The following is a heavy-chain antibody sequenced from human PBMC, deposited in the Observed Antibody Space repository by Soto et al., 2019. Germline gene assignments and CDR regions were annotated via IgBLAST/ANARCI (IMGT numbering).Heavy chain of an antibody. D-gene: IGHD3-10*02. J-gene: IGHJ6*03. CDR2: INWNGGST. V-gene: IGHV3-20*01. CDR1: GFTFDDYG. Sequence: PGGSLRLSCAASGFTFDDYGVSWVRQAPGKGPEWVSGINWNGGSTGYADSVKGRFTISRDNAKNSLYLQMNSLRAEDTALYHCARSILAFWGVYVRGLRDDYYYMDVWGKGTTVTVAS. CDR3: ARSILAFWGVYVRGLRDDYYYMDV.